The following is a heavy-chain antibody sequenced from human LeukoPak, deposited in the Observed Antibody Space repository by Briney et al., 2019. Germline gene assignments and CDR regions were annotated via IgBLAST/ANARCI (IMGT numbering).Heavy chain of an antibody. V-gene: IGHV3-74*01. J-gene: IGHJ4*02. CDR3: ARDQSIMGPTTVDY. Sequence: GGSLRLSCAASGITFSTSWMHWVRQAAGKGLVWVSRISSDGSNTIYADSVRGRFTISRDNAKNTLYLQMNSLRAEDTAVYYCARDQSIMGPTTVDYWGQGTLVTVSS. CDR2: ISSDGSNT. D-gene: IGHD1-26*01. CDR1: GITFSTSW.